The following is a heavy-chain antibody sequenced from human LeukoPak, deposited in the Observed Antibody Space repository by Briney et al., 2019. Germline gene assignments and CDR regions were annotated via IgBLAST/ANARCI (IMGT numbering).Heavy chain of an antibody. D-gene: IGHD5-18*01. V-gene: IGHV3-23*01. CDR3: AKRDTAINYFDI. J-gene: IGHJ5*02. CDR2: VSDIGGRT. CDR1: GFTFSTYA. Sequence: GGSLRLSCAASGFTFSTYAMNWVSQALGKGLEWVSAVSDIGGRTLYTDSVKGRFTVSRGNSKNTLYLQMNSLRAEDTAVYYCAKRDTAINYFDIWGQGTLVTVSS.